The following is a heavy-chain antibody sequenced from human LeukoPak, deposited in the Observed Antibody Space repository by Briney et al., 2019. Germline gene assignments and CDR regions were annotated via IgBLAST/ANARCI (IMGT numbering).Heavy chain of an antibody. CDR2: ISGNAANT. CDR1: GFTFSNYA. J-gene: IGHJ4*02. V-gene: IGHV3-23*01. Sequence: GGSLRLSRAASGFTFSNYAMAWVRQAPGKGLEWVAGISGNAANTWYPDSVKGRFTISRDNFRNTVSLQMNSLRAEDTAAYYCAKDRQHSSGSYWGAFDYWGQRTLVTVSS. CDR3: AKDRQHSSGSYWGAFDY. D-gene: IGHD3-22*01.